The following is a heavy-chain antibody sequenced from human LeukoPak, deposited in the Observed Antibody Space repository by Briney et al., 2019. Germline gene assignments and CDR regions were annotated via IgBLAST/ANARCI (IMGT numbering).Heavy chain of an antibody. CDR1: GGPITSNNR. D-gene: IGHD1-7*01. CDR3: ARGFHTDPSNYFDP. V-gene: IGHV4-4*02. Sequence: SGTVSLICAVSGGPITSNNRWSWLRQPPGKGLDWIGEIYHGGTTNYNPSLKSRVTISLERSKNQFSLKLTSVTAADTAVYYCARGFHTDPSNYFDPWGQGTLVTVSP. CDR2: IYHGGTT. J-gene: IGHJ5*02.